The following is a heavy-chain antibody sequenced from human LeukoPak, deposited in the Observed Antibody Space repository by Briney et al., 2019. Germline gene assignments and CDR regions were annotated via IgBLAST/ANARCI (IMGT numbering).Heavy chain of an antibody. V-gene: IGHV3-48*02. J-gene: IGHJ4*02. CDR3: ARQWLGTRPPDY. D-gene: IGHD6-19*01. CDR1: GFTFSSYS. Sequence: GGSLRLSCAASGFTFSSYSMNWVRHAPGRGLEWVSYISSSSSTIYYADSVKGRFTISRDNAKNLLYLQMNSLRDEDTAVYYCARQWLGTRPPDYWGQGTLVTVSS. CDR2: ISSSSSTI.